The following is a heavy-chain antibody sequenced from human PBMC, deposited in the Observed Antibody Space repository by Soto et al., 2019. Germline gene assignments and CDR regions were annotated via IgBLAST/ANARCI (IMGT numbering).Heavy chain of an antibody. D-gene: IGHD2-15*01. CDR3: ARVLPGGGYPHDYFDY. J-gene: IGHJ4*02. CDR2: IKQDGSEK. Sequence: EVQLVESGGGLVQPGGSLRLSCADSGFTFSSYWMSWVRQAPGKGLEWVADIKQDGSEKYYVDSVKGRFTISRDNAKNSLYLQMNCLRADDTAVYYCARVLPGGGYPHDYFDYWGQGTLVTVSS. V-gene: IGHV3-7*01. CDR1: GFTFSSYW.